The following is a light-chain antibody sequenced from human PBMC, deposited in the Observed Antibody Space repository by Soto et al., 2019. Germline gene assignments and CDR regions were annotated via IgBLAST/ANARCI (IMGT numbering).Light chain of an antibody. Sequence: QSVLTQPASVSGSPGQSITISCTGTNSDIGTYNFVSWYQRPPGKAPKLLIYEVTNRPSGVSSRFSGSKSGSTASLTISGLQAEDEGDYHCCAYAGRTTWVFGGGTKLTVL. J-gene: IGLJ3*02. V-gene: IGLV2-23*02. CDR3: CAYAGRTTWV. CDR1: NSDIGTYNF. CDR2: EVT.